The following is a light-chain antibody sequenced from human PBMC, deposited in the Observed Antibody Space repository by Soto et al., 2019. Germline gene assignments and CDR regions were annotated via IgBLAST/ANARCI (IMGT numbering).Light chain of an antibody. J-gene: IGLJ3*02. Sequence: QSVLTQPASVSGSLGQSITISCTGTRNDVGDYNYVSWYQQHPGKVPKVMIYEVSNRPSGVSHRFSASKSGNTASLTISGLQPEDEADYFCSSYTDSDTWLFGGGTKLTVL. CDR2: EVS. CDR1: RNDVGDYNY. V-gene: IGLV2-14*01. CDR3: SSYTDSDTWL.